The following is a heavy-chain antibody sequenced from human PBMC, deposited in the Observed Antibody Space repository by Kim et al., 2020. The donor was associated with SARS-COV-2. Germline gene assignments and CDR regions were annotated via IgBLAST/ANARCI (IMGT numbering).Heavy chain of an antibody. CDR1: GFTFSSYS. CDR2: ISSSSNYI. D-gene: IGHD1-26*01. CDR3: AREINSGSYPLPSDY. J-gene: IGHJ4*02. Sequence: GGSLRLSCAASGFTFSSYSMNWVRQAPGKGLEWVSSISSSSNYIYYADSVKGRFTISRDNAKNSLYLQMNSLRAEDTAVYYCAREINSGSYPLPSDYWGQGTLVTVSS. V-gene: IGHV3-21*01.